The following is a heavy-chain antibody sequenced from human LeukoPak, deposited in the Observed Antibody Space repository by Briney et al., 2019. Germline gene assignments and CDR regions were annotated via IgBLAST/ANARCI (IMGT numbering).Heavy chain of an antibody. J-gene: IGHJ4*02. D-gene: IGHD5-24*01. V-gene: IGHV3-7*04. CDR3: TRVGYIDEGIDY. CDR1: GFPLSSYW. CDR2: IKQDGSKK. Sequence: GGSLRLSCVASGFPLSSYWMTWVRQAPGKGLEWVANIKQDGSKKSYVDSVKGRFTISRDNAKNSLYLQMNSLRAEDTAIYYCTRVGYIDEGIDYWGQGTLVTVSS.